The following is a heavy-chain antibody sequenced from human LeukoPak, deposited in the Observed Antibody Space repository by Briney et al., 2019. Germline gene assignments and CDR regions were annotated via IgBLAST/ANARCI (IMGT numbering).Heavy chain of an antibody. Sequence: PGGSLRLSCAASGFTFNNYAMNWVRQAPGKGLEWVSSISGGGETTYYADSAKGRFTISRDNSKNTLYLQMNSLRAEDTAVYYCARGYSDYVGYFFFDYWGQGTLVTVSS. CDR1: GFTFNNYA. J-gene: IGHJ4*02. D-gene: IGHD4/OR15-4a*01. CDR2: ISGGGETT. V-gene: IGHV3-23*01. CDR3: ARGYSDYVGYFFFDY.